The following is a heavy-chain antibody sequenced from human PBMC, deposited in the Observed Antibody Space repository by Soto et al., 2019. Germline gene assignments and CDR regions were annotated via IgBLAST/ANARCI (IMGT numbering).Heavy chain of an antibody. D-gene: IGHD3-10*01. CDR1: GGSITRRSSY. Sequence: SETLSLTCIVSGGSITRRSSYWAWIRQPPGQGLEWVGTFYDGNTYHNPSLRSRITIAVYTSKNQFSLKLDSVAAADTAFYYCATTRGLAVGGSFDYWGQGMWVTVSS. V-gene: IGHV4-39*01. CDR3: ATTRGLAVGGSFDY. CDR2: FYDGNT. J-gene: IGHJ4*02.